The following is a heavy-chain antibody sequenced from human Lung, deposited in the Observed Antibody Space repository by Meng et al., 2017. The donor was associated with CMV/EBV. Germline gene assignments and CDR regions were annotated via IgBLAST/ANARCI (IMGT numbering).Heavy chain of an antibody. CDR1: GGSFSGYY. CDR3: ARYDFWSGYVD. J-gene: IGHJ4*02. Sequence: SETLSLTCAVYGGSFSGYYWSWIRQPPGKGLEWIGEINHSGSTNYNPSLKSRVTISVDTSKNQFSLKLSSVTAADTAAYYCARYDFWSGYVDWGQGTVVTVSS. CDR2: INHSGST. D-gene: IGHD3-3*01. V-gene: IGHV4-34*01.